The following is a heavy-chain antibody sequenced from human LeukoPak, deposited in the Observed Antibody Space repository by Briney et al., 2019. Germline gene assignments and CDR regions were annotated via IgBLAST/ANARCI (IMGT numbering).Heavy chain of an antibody. Sequence: SETLSLTCTVSGGSISSYYWSWIRQPPGKGLEWIGYIYYSGSTNYNPSLKSRVTISVDTSKNQFSLKLTSVTAADTAVYYCARNLSVTTQLRDWFDPWGQGTLVTVSS. CDR1: GGSISSYY. CDR2: IYYSGST. V-gene: IGHV4-59*12. D-gene: IGHD4-17*01. J-gene: IGHJ5*02. CDR3: ARNLSVTTQLRDWFDP.